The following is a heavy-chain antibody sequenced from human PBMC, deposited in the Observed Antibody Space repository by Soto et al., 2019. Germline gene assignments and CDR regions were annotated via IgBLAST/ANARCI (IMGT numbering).Heavy chain of an antibody. V-gene: IGHV3-48*03. CDR2: ISSSGSTK. CDR1: GFTFSSFE. J-gene: IGHJ3*02. CDR3: AREGPADGLDI. Sequence: VGSLRLSCAASGFTFSSFEMNWVRQAPGKGLECVSYISSSGSTKYYADSVKGRFTISRDNAKNSLFLQMNSLRAEDTAVYYCAREGPADGLDIWGQGTMVTVSS.